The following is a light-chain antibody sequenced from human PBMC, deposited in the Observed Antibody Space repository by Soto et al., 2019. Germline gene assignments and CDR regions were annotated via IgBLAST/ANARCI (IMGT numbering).Light chain of an antibody. Sequence: QSALTQPRSVSGSPAQSVAISCTGTSSDVGGYNYVSWYQQHPGKAPKVMIYDVSKRPSGVPDRFSGSKSGNTASLTISGLQAEDEADYYCCSHAGSYTFVFGTGTKLTVL. CDR2: DVS. CDR1: SSDVGGYNY. J-gene: IGLJ1*01. V-gene: IGLV2-11*01. CDR3: CSHAGSYTFV.